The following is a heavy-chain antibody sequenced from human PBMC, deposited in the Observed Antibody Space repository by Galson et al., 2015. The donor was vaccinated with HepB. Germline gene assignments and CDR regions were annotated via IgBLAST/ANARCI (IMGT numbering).Heavy chain of an antibody. V-gene: IGHV3-48*02. CDR1: GFTFSSYS. D-gene: IGHD6-13*01. CDR2: ISSSSTI. J-gene: IGHJ6*02. Sequence: SLRLSCAASGFTFSSYSMNWVRQAPGKGLEWVSSISSSSTIYYADSVKGRFTISRDNAKNSLYLQMNSLRDEDTAVYYCAREVVAAAGIHYYYGMDVWGQGTTVTVSS. CDR3: AREVVAAAGIHYYYGMDV.